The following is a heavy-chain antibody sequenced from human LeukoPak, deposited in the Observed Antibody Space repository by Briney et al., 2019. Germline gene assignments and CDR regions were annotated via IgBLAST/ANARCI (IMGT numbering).Heavy chain of an antibody. CDR1: GFTFSSYS. CDR2: ISNSSSYI. CDR3: ARDKSGSYWFDP. D-gene: IGHD1-26*01. V-gene: IGHV3-21*01. J-gene: IGHJ5*02. Sequence: PGGCLRLSCPASGFTFSSYSMNWVRQAAGKGLEWVSSISNSSSYIYYADSVKGRFTISRDNAKNSLYLQMNSLRAEDTAVYYCARDKSGSYWFDPWGQGTLVTVSS.